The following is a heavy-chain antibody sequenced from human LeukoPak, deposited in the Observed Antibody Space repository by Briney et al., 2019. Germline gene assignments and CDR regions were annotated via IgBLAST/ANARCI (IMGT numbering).Heavy chain of an antibody. D-gene: IGHD3-22*01. CDR1: GVTLSTYA. J-gene: IGHJ4*01. Sequence: GGSLRLSCAASGVTLSTYAMSWARQAPGKGLEWVSGISSSGSGDNTYCADSVKGRFTISRDNAKSILYLQMNSLRAEDTAVYYCARGPGSSGGAYVGDYWGHGTLVTVSS. V-gene: IGHV3-23*01. CDR3: ARGPGSSGGAYVGDY. CDR2: ISSSGSGDNT.